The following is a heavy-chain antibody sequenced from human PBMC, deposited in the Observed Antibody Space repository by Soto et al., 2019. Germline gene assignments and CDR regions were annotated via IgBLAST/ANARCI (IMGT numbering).Heavy chain of an antibody. J-gene: IGHJ4*02. Sequence: SETLSLTCTVSGGSISSYYWSWIRRPPGKGLEWIGYIYYSGSTNYNPSLKSRVTISVDASKNQFSLKLSSVTAADTAVYYCAADTGDIEVVPATTWGQGTLVTVSS. V-gene: IGHV4-59*01. CDR2: IYYSGST. CDR1: GGSISSYY. D-gene: IGHD2-15*01. CDR3: AADTGDIEVVPATT.